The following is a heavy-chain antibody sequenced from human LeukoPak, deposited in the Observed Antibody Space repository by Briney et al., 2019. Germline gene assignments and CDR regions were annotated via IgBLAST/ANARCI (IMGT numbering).Heavy chain of an antibody. Sequence: ASVKVSCKASGYTFTDYYLHWVRQAPGHGLEWMGWIKPDGGDTYYAQGLQGRVTMTRDTSISTAYMELTNLSSDDTAVYYCARGITIYGVMIIYFDSWGQGTLVTVSS. D-gene: IGHD3-3*01. CDR3: ARGITIYGVMIIYFDS. J-gene: IGHJ4*02. CDR1: GYTFTDYY. CDR2: IKPDGGDT. V-gene: IGHV1-2*02.